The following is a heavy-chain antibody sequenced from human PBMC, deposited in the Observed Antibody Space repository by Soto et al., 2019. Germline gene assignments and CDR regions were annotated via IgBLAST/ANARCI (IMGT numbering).Heavy chain of an antibody. D-gene: IGHD1-26*01. V-gene: IGHV1-3*01. Sequence: ASVKVSCKASGYTFTSYAMHWVRQAPGQRLEWMGWINAGNGNTKYSQKFQGRVTITRDTSASTAYMKLSSLRSEDTAVYYCARGRSLWELFWFDPWGQGTLVTVSS. J-gene: IGHJ5*02. CDR1: GYTFTSYA. CDR3: ARGRSLWELFWFDP. CDR2: INAGNGNT.